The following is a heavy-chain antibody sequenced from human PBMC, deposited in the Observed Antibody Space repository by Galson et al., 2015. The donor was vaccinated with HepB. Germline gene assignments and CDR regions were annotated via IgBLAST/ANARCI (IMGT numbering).Heavy chain of an antibody. CDR1: GGSFSGYY. V-gene: IGHV4-34*01. Sequence: LSLTCAVYGGSFSGYYWNWIRQPPGKGLEWIGEINHSGSTNYNASLKSRVTMSVDTSKNQFSLKLSSVTAADTAVYYCARGGHTVATMHYWFDPWGQGTLVTVSS. D-gene: IGHD5-12*01. J-gene: IGHJ5*02. CDR3: ARGGHTVATMHYWFDP. CDR2: INHSGST.